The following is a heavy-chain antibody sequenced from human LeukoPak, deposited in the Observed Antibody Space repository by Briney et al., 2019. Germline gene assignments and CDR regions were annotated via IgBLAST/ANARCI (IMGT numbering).Heavy chain of an antibody. Sequence: ASVKVSCKASGYTFTGYHMHWVRQAPGQGLEWMGWINPNSGGTNYAQKFQGRVTMTRDTSISTAYMELSRLRSDDTAVYYCARDYDFWSGYYYFDYWGQGTLVTVSS. J-gene: IGHJ4*02. CDR3: ARDYDFWSGYYYFDY. CDR2: INPNSGGT. D-gene: IGHD3-3*01. V-gene: IGHV1-2*02. CDR1: GYTFTGYH.